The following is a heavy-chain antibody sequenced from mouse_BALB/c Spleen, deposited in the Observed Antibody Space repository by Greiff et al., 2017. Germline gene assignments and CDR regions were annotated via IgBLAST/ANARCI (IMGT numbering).Heavy chain of an antibody. CDR2: IDPSDSET. Sequence: VQLQQSGPQLVRPGASVKISCMASGYSFTSYWMHWVKQRPGQGLEWIGMIDPSDSETRLNQKFKDKATLTVDKSSSTAYMQLSSPTSEDSAVYYCARYYGDYWGQGTTLTVSS. CDR1: GYSFTSYW. CDR3: ARYYGDY. J-gene: IGHJ2*01. V-gene: IGHV1S126*01.